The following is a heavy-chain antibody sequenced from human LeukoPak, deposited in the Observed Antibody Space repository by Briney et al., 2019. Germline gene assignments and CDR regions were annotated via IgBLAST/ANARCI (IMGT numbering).Heavy chain of an antibody. CDR3: ARDPLNYYYMDV. V-gene: IGHV4-59*01. J-gene: IGHJ6*03. CDR2: LYYSGST. Sequence: SETLSLTCTVSGGSISTYYWSWIRQPPGKGLEWIGYLYYSGSTNYNPSLKSRVTISEDTSKNQFSLKLSSVTAADTAVYYCARDPLNYYYMDVWGKGTTVTVSS. CDR1: GGSISTYY.